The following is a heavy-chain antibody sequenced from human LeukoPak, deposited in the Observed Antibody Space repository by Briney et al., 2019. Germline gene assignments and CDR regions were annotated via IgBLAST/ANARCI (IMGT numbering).Heavy chain of an antibody. CDR2: IKSKTDGGPT. V-gene: IGHV3-15*01. D-gene: IGHD2-21*01. CDR1: GLTLSSNY. Sequence: GGSLRLSRAASGLTLSSNYMSWVRQAPGKGLEWVGRIKSKTDGGPTDYAPPVKGRITISREESNNPLYLHMNSLKAERPALFYCTTSHCLDYWGQGTLVTVSS. CDR3: TTSHCLDY. J-gene: IGHJ4*02.